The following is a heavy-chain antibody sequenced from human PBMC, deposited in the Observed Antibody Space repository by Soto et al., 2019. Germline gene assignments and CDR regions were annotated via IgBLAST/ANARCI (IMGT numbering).Heavy chain of an antibody. D-gene: IGHD4-17*01. CDR2: ISSNGGST. J-gene: IGHJ6*02. CDR3: ARDLTVTFYYYYYGMDV. V-gene: IGHV3-64*04. CDR1: GFTYSSSA. Sequence: PGASLRLSCAASGFTYSSSAMHWVRQAPGKGLEYVSAISSNGGSTYYADSVKGRFTISRDNSKNTLYLQMNSLRAEDTAVYYFARDLTVTFYYYYYGMDVWGQGTTVTVSS.